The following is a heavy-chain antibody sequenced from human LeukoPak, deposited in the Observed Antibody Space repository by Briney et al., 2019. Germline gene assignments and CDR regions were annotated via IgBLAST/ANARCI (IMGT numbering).Heavy chain of an antibody. V-gene: IGHV3-23*01. CDR2: ISGSGGST. CDR1: GFTFSSYA. J-gene: IGHJ3*02. CDR3: AKIGITVIVVVLYDAFDI. D-gene: IGHD3-22*01. Sequence: GGSLRLSCAASGFTFSSYAMSWVRQAPGKGLEWVSAISGSGGSTYYADSVKGRFTISRDNSKNTLYLQMNSLRAEDTAVYYCAKIGITVIVVVLYDAFDIWGQGTMVTVSS.